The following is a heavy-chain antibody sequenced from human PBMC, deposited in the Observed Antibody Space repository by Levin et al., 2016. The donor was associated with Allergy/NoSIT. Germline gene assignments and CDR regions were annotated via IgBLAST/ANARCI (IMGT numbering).Heavy chain of an antibody. D-gene: IGHD3-22*01. J-gene: IGHJ2*01. Sequence: GESLKISCAASGFTFSSYAMHWVRQAPGEGLEWVAVISYDGNNKYYADSVKGRFTISGDNSKNTLYLQMNSLRAEDTAVYYCAREYYYDSSGYPRYFDLWGRGTLVTVSS. CDR2: ISYDGNNK. V-gene: IGHV3-30*04. CDR1: GFTFSSYA. CDR3: AREYYYDSSGYPRYFDL.